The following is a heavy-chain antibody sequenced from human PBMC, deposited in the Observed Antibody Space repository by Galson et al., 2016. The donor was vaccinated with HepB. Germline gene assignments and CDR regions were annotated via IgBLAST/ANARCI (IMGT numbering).Heavy chain of an antibody. CDR1: GGSISSSNW. V-gene: IGHV4-4*02. CDR3: ARGRRVSYSYEGTGYYRFYY. J-gene: IGHJ4*01. CDR2: INQSGSA. Sequence: SETLSLTCAVSGGSISSSNWWSWVRQPPGKGLEWIGEINQSGSAYYNPSLKSRVTISGDTSKNQFSLRLNSVTAADTAVYYCARGRRVSYSYEGTGYYRFYYWGQGALVTVSS. D-gene: IGHD3-22*01.